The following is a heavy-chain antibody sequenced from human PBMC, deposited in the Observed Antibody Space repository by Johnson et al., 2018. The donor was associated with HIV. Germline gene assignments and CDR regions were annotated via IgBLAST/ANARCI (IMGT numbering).Heavy chain of an antibody. D-gene: IGHD3-22*01. J-gene: IGHJ3*02. CDR2: IHSGGST. CDR3: AREYSQYYYDSSGSQIPIPGTDAFDI. V-gene: IGHV3-53*01. Sequence: VQLVESGGGLIQPGGSLRLSCVASGFTVSSSYMSWVRQAPGKGLEWVSVIHSGGSTFYADSVKGRFTISRDNSKNTLYLQMKSLRAEDTAVYYCAREYSQYYYDSSGSQIPIPGTDAFDIWGQGTKVTVSS. CDR1: GFTVSSSY.